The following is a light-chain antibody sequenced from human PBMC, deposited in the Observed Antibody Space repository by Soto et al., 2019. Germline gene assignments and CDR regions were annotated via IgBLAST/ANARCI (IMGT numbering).Light chain of an antibody. CDR2: DAS. CDR3: QQYNSYALT. V-gene: IGKV1-5*01. CDR1: QSISSW. J-gene: IGKJ1*01. Sequence: EIQMTQSPSTLSASVGDRVTITCRASQSISSWLAWYQQKPRKAPKLLIYDASSLESGVPSRFSGSGSGTEFTLTISSLQPDDFATYYCQQYNSYALTFGQGTKV.